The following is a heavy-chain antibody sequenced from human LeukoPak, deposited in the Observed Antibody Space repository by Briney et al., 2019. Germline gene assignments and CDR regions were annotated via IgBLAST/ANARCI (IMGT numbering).Heavy chain of an antibody. CDR2: IYTSGST. Sequence: PSETLSLTCTVSGGSISSYYWSWIRQPAGKGLEWIGRIYTSGSTNYNPSLKSRVTMSVDTSKSQFSLKLSSVTAADTAVYYCARDGPQLERRGAFDIWGQGTMVTVSS. CDR3: ARDGPQLERRGAFDI. V-gene: IGHV4-4*07. J-gene: IGHJ3*02. D-gene: IGHD1-1*01. CDR1: GGSISSYY.